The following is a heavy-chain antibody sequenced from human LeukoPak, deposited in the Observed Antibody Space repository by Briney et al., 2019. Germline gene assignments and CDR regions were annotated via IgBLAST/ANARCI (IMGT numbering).Heavy chain of an antibody. Sequence: SETLSLTCTVSGGSISSSSYYWGWIRQPPGKGLEWIGSIYYSGSTYYNPSLKSRVTISVDTSKNQFSLTLTSVTAADTAVYYCARDVVTAEGTDFDYWGQGTLVTVSS. CDR1: GGSISSSSYY. CDR3: ARDVVTAEGTDFDY. V-gene: IGHV4-39*07. D-gene: IGHD6-13*01. J-gene: IGHJ4*02. CDR2: IYYSGST.